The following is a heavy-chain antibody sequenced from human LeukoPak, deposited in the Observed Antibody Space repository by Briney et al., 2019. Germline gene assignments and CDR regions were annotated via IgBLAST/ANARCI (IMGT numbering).Heavy chain of an antibody. Sequence: SETLSLTCTVSGGSLSSSSYYWDWIRQPPGKGLEWIGNIYYSGSTFYNPSLTSRVTISVDTSRKQFSLQLSSVTAADIAVYYCARQGYSYGYIDYWGQGTLVTVSS. J-gene: IGHJ4*02. CDR2: IYYSGST. CDR1: GGSLSSSSYY. CDR3: ARQGYSYGYIDY. D-gene: IGHD5-18*01. V-gene: IGHV4-39*01.